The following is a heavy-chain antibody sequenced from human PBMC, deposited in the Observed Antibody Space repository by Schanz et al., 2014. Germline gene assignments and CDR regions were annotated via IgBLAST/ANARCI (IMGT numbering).Heavy chain of an antibody. V-gene: IGHV3-23*01. CDR1: GFTFSSYA. CDR3: ARNMKLGVYGGKGHDSLDI. D-gene: IGHD4-17*01. Sequence: EVQLLESGGGLVQPGGSLRLSCAASGFTFSSYAMSWVRQAPGKGLEWVSSTSSGGGSTYYADSVKGRFTISRDNAKNSLFLQMNSLRAEDTAVYYCARNMKLGVYGGKGHDSLDIWGQGTMVTVSS. J-gene: IGHJ3*02. CDR2: TSSGGGST.